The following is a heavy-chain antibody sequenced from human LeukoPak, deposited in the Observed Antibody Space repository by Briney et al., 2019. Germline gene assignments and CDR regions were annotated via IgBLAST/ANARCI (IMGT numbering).Heavy chain of an antibody. Sequence: GGSLRLSCAASGFTFSSYAMHWARQAPGKGLEWVAVISYDGSNKYYADSEKGRFTISRDNSKNTLYLQMNSLRAEDTAVYYCARAHRYCSSTSCYPGYWGQGTLVTVSS. CDR2: ISYDGSNK. CDR1: GFTFSSYA. D-gene: IGHD2-2*01. J-gene: IGHJ4*02. CDR3: ARAHRYCSSTSCYPGY. V-gene: IGHV3-30-3*01.